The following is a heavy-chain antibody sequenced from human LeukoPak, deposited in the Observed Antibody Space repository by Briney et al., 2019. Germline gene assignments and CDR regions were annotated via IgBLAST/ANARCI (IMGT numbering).Heavy chain of an antibody. CDR2: ISGSGGST. Sequence: PGGSLRLSCAASGFTFSSYAMSWVRQAPGKGLEWVTAISGSGGSTYYADSVKGRFTISRDNSKNTLYLQMNSLRAEDTAVYYCAKSYRDYYYGSGSYNYYYYMDVWGKGTTVTVSS. V-gene: IGHV3-23*01. CDR3: AKSYRDYYYGSGSYNYYYYMDV. CDR1: GFTFSSYA. D-gene: IGHD3-10*01. J-gene: IGHJ6*03.